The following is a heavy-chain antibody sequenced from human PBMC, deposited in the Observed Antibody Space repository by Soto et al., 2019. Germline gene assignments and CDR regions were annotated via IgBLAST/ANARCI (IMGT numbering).Heavy chain of an antibody. D-gene: IGHD4-17*01. CDR3: ARSQTTVTSYDY. J-gene: IGHJ4*02. CDR1: GDSISSGPYY. V-gene: IGHV4-30-2*01. CDR2: IFHSGST. Sequence: SETLSLTCSVSGDSISSGPYYWTWIRQHPGKGLEWIGYIFHSGSTNYNPSLKSRVTISVDRSKSQFSLKLSSVTAADTAVYYCARSQTTVTSYDYWGQGTLVTVSS.